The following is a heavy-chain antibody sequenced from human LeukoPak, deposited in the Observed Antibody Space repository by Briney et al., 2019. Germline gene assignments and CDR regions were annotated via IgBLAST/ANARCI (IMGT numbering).Heavy chain of an antibody. CDR2: VSSDGSST. V-gene: IGHV3-74*01. CDR1: GFTFSSYW. D-gene: IGHD3-22*01. CDR3: ASDYHDSSNAFHI. J-gene: IGHJ3*02. Sequence: GGSLRLSCAASGFTFSSYWMHWVRQAPGKGLVWVSRVSSDGSSTSYADSAKDRFTISRDNAKNTLYLQMNSLRAEDTAVYYCASDYHDSSNAFHIWGQGTMVTVSS.